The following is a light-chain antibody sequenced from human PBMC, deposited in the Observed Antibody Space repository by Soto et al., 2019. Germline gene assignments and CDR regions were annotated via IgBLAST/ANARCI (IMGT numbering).Light chain of an antibody. J-gene: IGKJ1*01. Sequence: EIVLTQSPGSLSLSPGQRATLSCRASQSVDTTFFAWYQKKPGQAPRLLIYGASKSATGIPDRFSGSGAGTDFTLIISRLEPEECAVYYCQQYRSSVTFGQGTKVEIK. CDR3: QQYRSSVT. CDR1: QSVDTTF. V-gene: IGKV3-20*01. CDR2: GAS.